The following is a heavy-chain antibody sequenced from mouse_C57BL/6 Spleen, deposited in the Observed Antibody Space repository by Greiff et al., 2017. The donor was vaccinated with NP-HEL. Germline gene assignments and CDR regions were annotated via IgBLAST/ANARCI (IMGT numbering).Heavy chain of an antibody. CDR2: ISYDGSN. CDR3: ARPRYYGSSYGYFDV. V-gene: IGHV3-6*01. CDR1: GYSITSGYY. J-gene: IGHJ1*03. D-gene: IGHD1-1*01. Sequence: DVQLQESGPGLVKPSQSLSLTCSVTGYSITSGYYWNWIRQFPGNKLEWMGYISYDGSNNYNPSLKNRISITRDTSKNQFFLKLNSVTTEDTATYYCARPRYYGSSYGYFDVWGTGTTVTVSS.